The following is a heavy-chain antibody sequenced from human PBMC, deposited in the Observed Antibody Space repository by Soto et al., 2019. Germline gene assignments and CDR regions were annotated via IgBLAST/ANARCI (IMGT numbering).Heavy chain of an antibody. V-gene: IGHV4-39*01. CDR3: ARLRRDIVVVPAAIWFDP. J-gene: IGHJ5*02. CDR2: IYYSGST. CDR1: GGSISSSSYY. D-gene: IGHD2-2*01. Sequence: SETLSLTCTVSGGSISSSSYYWGWIRQPPGKGLEWIGSIYYSGSTYYNPSLKSRVTISVDTSKNQSSLKLSSVTAADTAVYYCARLRRDIVVVPAAIWFDPWGQGTLVTVSS.